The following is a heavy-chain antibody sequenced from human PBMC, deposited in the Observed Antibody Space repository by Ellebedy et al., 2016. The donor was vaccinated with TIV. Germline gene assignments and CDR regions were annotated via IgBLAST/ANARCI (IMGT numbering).Heavy chain of an antibody. Sequence: MPGGSLRLSCTVSGGSISSYYWSWIRQPPGKGLEWIGYIYYNGSTNYNPSLKSRVTISVDTSKNQFSLKLSSVTAADTAVYYCAREGPLLTHDYWGQGTLVTVSS. CDR3: AREGPLLTHDY. J-gene: IGHJ4*02. CDR2: IYYNGST. D-gene: IGHD4/OR15-4a*01. CDR1: GGSISSYY. V-gene: IGHV4-59*01.